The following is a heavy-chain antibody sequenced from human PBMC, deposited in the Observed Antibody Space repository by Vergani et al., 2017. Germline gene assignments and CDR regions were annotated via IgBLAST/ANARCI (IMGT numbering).Heavy chain of an antibody. D-gene: IGHD3-16*02. J-gene: IGHJ4*02. CDR3: ATLGTYDYVWGSYRYTEDY. CDR2: INHSGST. Sequence: QVQLQQWGAGLLKPSETLSLTCAVHGGSFSGYYWSWIRQPPGKGLEWIGEINHSGSTNYNPSLRSLVTTSVDTSKNQFSLKLSSVTAADTAVFYCATLGTYDYVWGSYRYTEDYWGQGTLVTGSS. CDR1: GGSFSGYY. V-gene: IGHV4-34*01.